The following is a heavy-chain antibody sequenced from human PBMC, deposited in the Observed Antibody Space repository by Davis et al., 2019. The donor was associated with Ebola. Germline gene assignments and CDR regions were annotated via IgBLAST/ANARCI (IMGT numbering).Heavy chain of an antibody. V-gene: IGHV1-8*03. Sequence: AASVKVSCKASGYTFTGYYMHWVRQATGQGLEWMGWMNPNSGNTGYAQKFQGRVTITRDTSASTSYMELSSLRSEDTAIYYCARTYSSSSWNYFDSWGQGTLVTVSS. D-gene: IGHD6-6*01. CDR1: GYTFTGYY. CDR2: MNPNSGNT. CDR3: ARTYSSSSWNYFDS. J-gene: IGHJ4*02.